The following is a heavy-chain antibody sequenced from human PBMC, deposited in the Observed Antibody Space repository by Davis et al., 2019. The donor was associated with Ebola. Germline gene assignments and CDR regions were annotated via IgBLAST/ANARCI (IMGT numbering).Heavy chain of an antibody. CDR1: GDTFSTYG. CDR2: IIPMIDMT. D-gene: IGHD5-24*01. J-gene: IGHJ4*02. Sequence: SVKVSCKASGDTFSTYGITWVRQAPGQGLEWMGGIIPMIDMTNYAQKFQGRVTITADKTTSTVYMELRSLSSEDTAKYYCARRDGFDFDYWGRGTLVTVSS. CDR3: ARRDGFDFDY. V-gene: IGHV1-69*10.